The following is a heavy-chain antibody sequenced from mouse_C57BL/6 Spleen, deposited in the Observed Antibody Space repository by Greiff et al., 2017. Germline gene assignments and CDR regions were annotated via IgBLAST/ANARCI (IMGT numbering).Heavy chain of an antibody. V-gene: IGHV14-4*01. J-gene: IGHJ3*01. Sequence: EVQLQQSGAELVRPGASVKLSCTASGYNIKDDYMHWVKQRPEQGLEWIGWIDPENGDTEYAAKFQGKATITADTSSNTAYLQLSSLTSEDTAVYYGTSLVRDAYWGQGTLVTVSA. CDR1: GYNIKDDY. D-gene: IGHD2-2*01. CDR3: TSLVRDAY. CDR2: IDPENGDT.